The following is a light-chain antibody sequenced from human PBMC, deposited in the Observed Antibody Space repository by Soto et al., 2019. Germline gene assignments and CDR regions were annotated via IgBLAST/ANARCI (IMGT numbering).Light chain of an antibody. CDR2: KAS. Sequence: DVQMTQSPSTLSGSVEDRVTITCRASQTISSWLAWYQQKPGKAPKLLIYKASTLKSGVPSRFSGSGSGTEFTLTITSLQPDDSATYYCQQSYTTVYSFGQGTMVDI. V-gene: IGKV1-5*03. J-gene: IGKJ2*01. CDR1: QTISSW. CDR3: QQSYTTVYS.